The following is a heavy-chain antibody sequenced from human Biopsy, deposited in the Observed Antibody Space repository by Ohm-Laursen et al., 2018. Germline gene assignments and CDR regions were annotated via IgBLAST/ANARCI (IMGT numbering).Heavy chain of an antibody. Sequence: VTLSLTWAAYGESFNGYYWSWIRQTPGKGLEWIGEINHSGRTNYNPSLKSRVTISVDTSKNQFSLKVRSVTAADTAVYYCVRGVDYYDPYHYYALDVWGQGTTVTVSS. CDR3: VRGVDYYDPYHYYALDV. J-gene: IGHJ6*02. V-gene: IGHV4-34*01. D-gene: IGHD3-22*01. CDR1: GESFNGYY. CDR2: INHSGRT.